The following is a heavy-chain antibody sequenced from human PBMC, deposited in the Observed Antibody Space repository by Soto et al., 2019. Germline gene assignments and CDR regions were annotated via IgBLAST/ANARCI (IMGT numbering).Heavy chain of an antibody. Sequence: GGSLRLSCAASGFTFSSYAMSWVRQAPGKGLEWVSAISGSGGSTYYADSVKGRFTISRDNSKNTLYLQMNSLRAEDTAVYYCAKDMGRAVGVAATDYWGQGTLVTVSS. CDR2: ISGSGGST. CDR3: AKDMGRAVGVAATDY. J-gene: IGHJ4*02. CDR1: GFTFSSYA. V-gene: IGHV3-23*01. D-gene: IGHD3-10*01.